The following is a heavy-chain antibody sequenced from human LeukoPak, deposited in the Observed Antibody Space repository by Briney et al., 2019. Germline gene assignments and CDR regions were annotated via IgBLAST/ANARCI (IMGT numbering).Heavy chain of an antibody. CDR2: IYYSGST. CDR3: ARRVVANYWYFDL. J-gene: IGHJ2*01. Sequence: SETLSLTCTVSGGSISSGDYYWSWIRQPPGKGLEWIGYIYYSGSTNYNPSLKSRVTISVDTSKNQFSLKLSSVTAADTAVYYCARRVVANYWYFDLWGRGTLVTVSS. CDR1: GGSISSGDYY. V-gene: IGHV4-30-4*01. D-gene: IGHD5-12*01.